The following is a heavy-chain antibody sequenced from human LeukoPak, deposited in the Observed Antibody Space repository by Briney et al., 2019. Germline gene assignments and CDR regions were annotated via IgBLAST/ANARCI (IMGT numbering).Heavy chain of an antibody. V-gene: IGHV3-30*02. J-gene: IGHJ4*02. D-gene: IGHD3-10*01. CDR3: AKDLYYYGSGATEVHQTTFEY. CDR1: GFTFSSYG. Sequence: PGGSLRLSCAAFGFTFSSYGMHWVRQAPGKGLEWVTFIRYDGTNKYYADSVKGRFTISRDNSKNTLYLQMNSLRAEDTAVYYCAKDLYYYGSGATEVHQTTFEYWGQGTLVTVSS. CDR2: IRYDGTNK.